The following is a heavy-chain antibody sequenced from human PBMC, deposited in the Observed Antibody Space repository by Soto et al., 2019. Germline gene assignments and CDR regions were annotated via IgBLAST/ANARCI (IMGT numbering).Heavy chain of an antibody. J-gene: IGHJ3*02. Sequence: SVKVSCKASGGTFSSYAISWVRQAPGQGLEWMGGIIPIFGTANYAQKVQGRVTITADESTSTAYMELSSLRSEDPAVYYCARVIPETSAYSSSWYLPLGAFDIWGQGTMVTVSS. CDR1: GGTFSSYA. D-gene: IGHD6-13*01. V-gene: IGHV1-69*13. CDR2: IIPIFGTA. CDR3: ARVIPETSAYSSSWYLPLGAFDI.